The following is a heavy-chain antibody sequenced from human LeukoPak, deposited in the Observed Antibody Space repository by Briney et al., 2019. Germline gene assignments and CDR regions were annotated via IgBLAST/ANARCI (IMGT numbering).Heavy chain of an antibody. Sequence: GGSLRLSCAASGFTFSSHAMNWVRQAPGKGLEWVSSISGRGAGTYYADSVKGRFTISRDKSKNTLYLQMDSLRAEDTAIYYCVKKYYYDGSGNPIFDHWGQGTLVALSS. D-gene: IGHD3-22*01. CDR3: VKKYYYDGSGNPIFDH. J-gene: IGHJ4*01. V-gene: IGHV3-23*01. CDR1: GFTFSSHA. CDR2: ISGRGAGT.